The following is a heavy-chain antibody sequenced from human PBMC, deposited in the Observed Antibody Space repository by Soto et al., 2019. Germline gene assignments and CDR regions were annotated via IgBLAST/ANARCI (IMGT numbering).Heavy chain of an antibody. CDR1: GYSFTSYW. V-gene: IGHV5-51*01. J-gene: IGHJ6*02. Sequence: GESLKISCKGSGYSFTSYWIGWVRQMPGKGLEWMGIIYPGDSDTRYSPSFQGQVTISADKSISTAYLQWSSLKASDTAMYYCARQVYYDFWSGYYPGHWNYGMDVWGQGTTVTVSS. CDR3: ARQVYYDFWSGYYPGHWNYGMDV. CDR2: IYPGDSDT. D-gene: IGHD3-3*01.